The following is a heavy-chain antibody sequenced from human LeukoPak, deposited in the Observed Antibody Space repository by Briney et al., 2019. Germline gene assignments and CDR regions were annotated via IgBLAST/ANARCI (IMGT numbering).Heavy chain of an antibody. CDR1: GGSFSGYY. J-gene: IGHJ4*02. Sequence: PSETLSLTCAVYGGSFSGYYWSWIRQPPGKGLEWIGEINHSGSTNYNPSLKSRVTISVDTSKNQFSLKLSSVTAADTAVYYCARQDDYGGRLFGYWGQGTLVTVSS. D-gene: IGHD4-17*01. CDR3: ARQDDYGGRLFGY. CDR2: INHSGST. V-gene: IGHV4-34*01.